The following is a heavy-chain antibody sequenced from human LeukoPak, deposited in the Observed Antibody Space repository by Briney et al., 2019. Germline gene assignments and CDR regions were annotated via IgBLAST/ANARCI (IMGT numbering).Heavy chain of an antibody. CDR1: GFSFSSYA. D-gene: IGHD1-26*01. J-gene: IGHJ4*02. Sequence: GRSLRLSCAASGFSFSSYAMHWVRQAPGKGLEWVAVMSYDGNNEYYADSVKGRFTISRDNSRNTLFLQMNSLRAEDTAVYYCARDDSGASTSYWGQGTLVTVSS. CDR2: MSYDGNNE. CDR3: ARDDSGASTSY. V-gene: IGHV3-30-3*01.